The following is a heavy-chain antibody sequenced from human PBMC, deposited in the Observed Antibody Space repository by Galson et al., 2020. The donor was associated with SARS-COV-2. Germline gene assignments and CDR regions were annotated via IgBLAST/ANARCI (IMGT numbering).Heavy chain of an antibody. J-gene: IGHJ4*02. CDR3: TRDEEWGGTNFDY. CDR1: EFTFSSYA. CDR2: ISYDGNNK. Sequence: TGGSLRLSCAASEFTFSSYAMHWVRQAPGKGLEWVAVISYDGNNKYYADSVKGRSTISRDNSKNTLYLQMNSLRAEDTAVYYCTRDEEWGGTNFDYWGQGTLVTVSS. V-gene: IGHV3-30-3*01. D-gene: IGHD2-15*01.